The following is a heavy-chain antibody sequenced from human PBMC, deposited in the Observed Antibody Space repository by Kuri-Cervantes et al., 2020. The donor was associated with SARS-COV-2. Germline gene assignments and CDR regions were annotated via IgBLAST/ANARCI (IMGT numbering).Heavy chain of an antibody. CDR2: IDYSGST. D-gene: IGHD5-18*01. J-gene: IGHJ4*02. CDR1: GGSISSSSYY. V-gene: IGHV4-39*01. CDR3: ASQVDTAMAFDY. Sequence: SETLSLTCTVSGGSISSSSYYWGWIRQPPGKGLEWIGSIDYSGSTYYNPSLKSRVTMSVDTSKNQYSLKLSSVTAADTAVYYCASQVDTAMAFDYWGQGTLVTVSS.